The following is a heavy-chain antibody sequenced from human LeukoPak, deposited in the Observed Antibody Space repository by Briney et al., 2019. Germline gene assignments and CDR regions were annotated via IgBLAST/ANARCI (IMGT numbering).Heavy chain of an antibody. J-gene: IGHJ5*02. CDR1: GFTFSSYS. D-gene: IGHD3-16*02. V-gene: IGHV3-48*02. CDR3: ARTNYDYVWGSYPEGDWFDP. CDR2: ISSSSSTI. Sequence: GGSLRLSCAVSGFTFSSYSMNWVRQAPGKGLEWVSYISSSSSTIYYADSVKGRFTISRDNAKNSLYLQMNSLRDEDTAVYCCARTNYDYVWGSYPEGDWFDPWGQGTLVTVSS.